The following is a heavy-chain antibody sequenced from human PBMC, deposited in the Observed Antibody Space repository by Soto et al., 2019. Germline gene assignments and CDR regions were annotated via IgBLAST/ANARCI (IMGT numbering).Heavy chain of an antibody. Sequence: GGSLRLSCAASGFTFSSYAMSWVRQAPGKGLEWVSAISGSGGSTYYADSVKGRFTISRDNSKNTLYLQMNSLRAEDTAVYYCAKIISGGYSYGYPYGMDVWGQGTTVTVSS. D-gene: IGHD5-18*01. V-gene: IGHV3-23*01. J-gene: IGHJ6*02. CDR2: ISGSGGST. CDR1: GFTFSSYA. CDR3: AKIISGGYSYGYPYGMDV.